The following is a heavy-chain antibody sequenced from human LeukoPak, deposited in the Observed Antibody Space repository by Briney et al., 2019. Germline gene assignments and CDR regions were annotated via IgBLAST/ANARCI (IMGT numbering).Heavy chain of an antibody. CDR3: ARERTRGYCSSTSCYMSYGY. V-gene: IGHV1-2*02. Sequence: ASVKVSCKASGYTFTGYYMHWVRQAPGQGLEWMGWINPNSGGTNYAQKFQGRVTMTRDTSIRTAYMELSRLRSDDTAVYYCARERTRGYCSSTSCYMSYGYWGQGTLVTVSS. J-gene: IGHJ4*02. CDR2: INPNSGGT. D-gene: IGHD2-2*02. CDR1: GYTFTGYY.